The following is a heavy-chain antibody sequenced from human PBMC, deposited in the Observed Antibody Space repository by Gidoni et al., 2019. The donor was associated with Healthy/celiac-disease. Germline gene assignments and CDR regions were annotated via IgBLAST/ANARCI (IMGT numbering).Heavy chain of an antibody. V-gene: IGHV1-2*02. CDR3: ARTVDYYGSPLHFDY. CDR2: IIPTSGGT. Sequence: QVQLVQSGAEVQKPGASVKVSCKASGYTLPGSYLHWVRQAPGQGCEWMGGIIPTSGGTNYARKFQGRVTLTRDTSISTAYMELSRLRSDDTAVYYCARTVDYYGSPLHFDYWGQGTLVTVSS. J-gene: IGHJ4*02. D-gene: IGHD3-10*01. CDR1: GYTLPGSY.